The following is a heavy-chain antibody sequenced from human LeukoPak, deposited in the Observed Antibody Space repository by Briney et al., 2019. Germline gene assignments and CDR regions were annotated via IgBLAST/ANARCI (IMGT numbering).Heavy chain of an antibody. CDR2: ISSSGSTI. Sequence: GGSLRLSCAASGFTFSSYEMNWVRQAPGKGLEWVSYISSSGSTIYYADSVKGRFTISRDNAKNTLYLQMNSLRAEDTAVYYCAKGLRGYYDSTLYYFDYWGQGTLVTVSS. CDR1: GFTFSSYE. CDR3: AKGLRGYYDSTLYYFDY. V-gene: IGHV3-48*03. D-gene: IGHD3-22*01. J-gene: IGHJ4*02.